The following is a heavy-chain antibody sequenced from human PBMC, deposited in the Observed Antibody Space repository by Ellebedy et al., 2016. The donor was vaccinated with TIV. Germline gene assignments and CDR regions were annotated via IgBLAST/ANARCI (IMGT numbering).Heavy chain of an antibody. CDR2: ITSVSSAT. CDR1: GFTFSTYP. CDR3: ARVVAGLVGGDY. J-gene: IGHJ4*02. V-gene: IGHV3-48*02. Sequence: GESLKISCAASGFTFSTYPMMWVRQAPGKGLEWVSYITSVSSATRYADSVKGRFTISRDNAKNSLYLQMNSLRDEDTVVYYCARVVAGLVGGDYWGQGTLVTVSS. D-gene: IGHD6-19*01.